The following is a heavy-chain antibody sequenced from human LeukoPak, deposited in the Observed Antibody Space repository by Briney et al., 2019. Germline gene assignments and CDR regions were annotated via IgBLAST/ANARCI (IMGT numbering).Heavy chain of an antibody. CDR3: ARAALERFLEWLPNYYYYYGMDV. J-gene: IGHJ6*02. D-gene: IGHD3-3*01. CDR1: GYTFTSYY. CDR2: INPSGGST. Sequence: ASVKVSCKASGYTFTSYYMHWVRQAPGQGLEWMGIINPSGGSTSYAQKFQGRVTMTRDTSTSTVYMELSSLRSEDTAVYYCARAALERFLEWLPNYYYYYGMDVWGQGTTVTVSS. V-gene: IGHV1-46*01.